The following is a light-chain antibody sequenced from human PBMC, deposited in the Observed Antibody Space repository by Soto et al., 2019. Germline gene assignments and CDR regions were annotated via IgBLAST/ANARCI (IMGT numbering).Light chain of an antibody. CDR3: QTWGTGTHVV. V-gene: IGLV4-69*01. Sequence: QLVLTQSPSASASLGASVKLTCTRSSGHSNFAIAWLQQQPDRGPRYLMKVNTDGSHDKGDGIPDRFSGSTSGAERYLTISSLQSEDEADYYCQTWGTGTHVVFGGGTKLTVL. CDR1: SGHSNFA. CDR2: VNTDGSH. J-gene: IGLJ2*01.